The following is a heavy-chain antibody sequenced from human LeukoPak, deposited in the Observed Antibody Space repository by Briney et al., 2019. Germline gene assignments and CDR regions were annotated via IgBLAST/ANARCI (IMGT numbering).Heavy chain of an antibody. V-gene: IGHV3-7*03. J-gene: IGHJ4*02. Sequence: PGGSLRLSCEGSAFIFSGHWMNWVRQTPGKGLEWVASIKEDGSERQYVDSVKGRFSISRDNTKGSLFLQLNSLRAEDTAVYYCARGYGGTPGGAYFDYWGQGTLVTVSS. D-gene: IGHD4-23*01. CDR2: IKEDGSER. CDR1: AFIFSGHW. CDR3: ARGYGGTPGGAYFDY.